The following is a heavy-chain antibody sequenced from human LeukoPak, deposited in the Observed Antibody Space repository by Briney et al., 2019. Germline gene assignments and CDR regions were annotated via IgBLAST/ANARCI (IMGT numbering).Heavy chain of an antibody. Sequence: SETLSLTCAVSGYSISSGYYWGWIRPPPGKGLEWIWSIYHSGSTYYNPPLKSRVTISVDTSKNQFSLKLSSVTAADTAVYCCARYFRSGRYWGQGTLVAVSS. CDR3: ARYFRSGRY. D-gene: IGHD3-3*01. CDR1: GYSISSGYY. V-gene: IGHV4-38-2*01. J-gene: IGHJ4*02. CDR2: IYHSGST.